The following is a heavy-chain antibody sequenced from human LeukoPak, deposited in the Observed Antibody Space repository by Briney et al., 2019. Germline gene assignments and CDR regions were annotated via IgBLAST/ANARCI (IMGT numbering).Heavy chain of an antibody. CDR1: ALTFSSYG. Sequence: PGGSLRLSCPASALTFSSYGMSCVRQAQGGGREWVAAISGSGGETFYTDSVKGRFTISRDNAKDPLYWQMNSLRAEDTAVYYWVSWWIGEFDPLDYCGQGTLVTVSS. CDR2: ISGSGGET. J-gene: IGHJ4*02. V-gene: IGHV3-23*01. CDR3: VSWWIGEFDPLDY. D-gene: IGHD3-10*01.